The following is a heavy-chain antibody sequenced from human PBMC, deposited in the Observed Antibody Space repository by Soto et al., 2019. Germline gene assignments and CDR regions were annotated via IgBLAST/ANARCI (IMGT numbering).Heavy chain of an antibody. CDR1: GGSISSGGYY. J-gene: IGHJ4*02. CDR2: IYYSGST. Sequence: SETLSLTCTVSGGSISSGGYYWSWIRQHPGKGLEWIGYIYYSGSTYYNPSLKSRVTISVDTSKNQFSLKLSSVTAADTAVYYCASRGYGDKDYYFDYWGQGTLVTVSS. D-gene: IGHD4-17*01. CDR3: ASRGYGDKDYYFDY. V-gene: IGHV4-31*03.